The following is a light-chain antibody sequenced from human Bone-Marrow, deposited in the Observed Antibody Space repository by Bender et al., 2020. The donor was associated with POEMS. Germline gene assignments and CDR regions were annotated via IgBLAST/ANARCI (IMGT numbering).Light chain of an antibody. V-gene: IGLV1-44*01. Sequence: LTQPPSASGTPGQTVTISCSGINSNIRTNTVNWYQQFPRTAPKLFIYNSFQRPSGVPDRFSGSQSGNKASLTISGLQAEDEADYYCCSYAGSSFRWVFGGGTKLTVL. CDR1: NSNIRTNT. J-gene: IGLJ3*02. CDR3: CSYAGSSFRWV. CDR2: NSF.